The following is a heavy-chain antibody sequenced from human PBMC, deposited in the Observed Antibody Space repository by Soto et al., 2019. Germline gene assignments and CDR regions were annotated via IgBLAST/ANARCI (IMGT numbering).Heavy chain of an antibody. D-gene: IGHD3-3*01. Sequence: EVQLLESGGDLVQPGGSLRLSCVASGFTFSDYGMSWVRQVPGKGLEWVSSISDGGERTDYRDSVRGRFTISRDNARFTLHLQMNSLRVDDTAIYFCARDRSTDFGLDVWGQGTTVTVSS. V-gene: IGHV3-23*01. CDR3: ARDRSTDFGLDV. CDR2: ISDGGERT. CDR1: GFTFSDYG. J-gene: IGHJ6*02.